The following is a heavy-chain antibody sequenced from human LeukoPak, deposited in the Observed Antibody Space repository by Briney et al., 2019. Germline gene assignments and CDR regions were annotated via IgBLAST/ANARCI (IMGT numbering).Heavy chain of an antibody. Sequence: GGSLRLSCAASGFTFSSYAMHWVRQAPGKGLEWVAVISYDGSNKYYADSVKGRFTISRDNSKNTLYLQMNSLGAEDTAVYYCARGEYYYDSSGYYPFDYWGQGTLVTVSS. J-gene: IGHJ4*02. CDR2: ISYDGSNK. CDR1: GFTFSSYA. CDR3: ARGEYYYDSSGYYPFDY. V-gene: IGHV3-30-3*01. D-gene: IGHD3-22*01.